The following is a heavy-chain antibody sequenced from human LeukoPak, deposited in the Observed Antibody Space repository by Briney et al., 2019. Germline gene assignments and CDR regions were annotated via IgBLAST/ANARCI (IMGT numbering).Heavy chain of an antibody. CDR2: IYHSGST. CDR1: GGSLSRGGYS. J-gene: IGHJ3*02. V-gene: IGHV4-30-2*01. CDR3: AGYNYYDSSGPSDAFDI. D-gene: IGHD3-22*01. Sequence: SQTLSPTCAVSGGSLSRGGYSLGWIPQPPREGLEWIGDIYHSGSTYYNPSLKSRVTISVDRSKNQFSLKLSSVTAADTAVYYCAGYNYYDSSGPSDAFDIWGQGTMVTVSS.